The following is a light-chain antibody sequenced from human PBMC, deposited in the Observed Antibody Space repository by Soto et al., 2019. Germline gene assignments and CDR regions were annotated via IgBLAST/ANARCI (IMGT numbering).Light chain of an antibody. J-gene: IGKJ5*01. CDR1: QSVQSY. V-gene: IGKV3-11*01. CDR3: QHRSSWPVT. Sequence: LTQSPVTLSLSPGERATLSCRASQSVQSYLAWYQQKPGQAPRLLIYDSSNRATGVPARFSGSGSGTDFTLTISTLEPEDFAVYYCQHRSSWPVTFGQGTRLEIK. CDR2: DSS.